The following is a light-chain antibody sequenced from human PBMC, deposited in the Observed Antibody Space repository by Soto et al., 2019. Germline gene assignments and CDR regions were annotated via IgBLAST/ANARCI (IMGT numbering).Light chain of an antibody. CDR1: QSISSY. CDR3: QQYGNSPIT. Sequence: IQMTQSPSSLSASVGDRVTITCRASQSISSYLNWYQQKPGKAPKLLIYAASSLQSGVPSRFSGSGSGTGFTLTISRLEPEDFAVYYCQQYGNSPITFGQGTRLEIK. CDR2: AAS. J-gene: IGKJ5*01. V-gene: IGKV1-39*01.